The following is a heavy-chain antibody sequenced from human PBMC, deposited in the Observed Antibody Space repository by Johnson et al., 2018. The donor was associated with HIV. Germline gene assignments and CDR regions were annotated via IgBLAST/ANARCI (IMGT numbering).Heavy chain of an antibody. CDR1: GFTFHDYG. D-gene: IGHD1-20*01. CDR2: MNWNGGRT. J-gene: IGHJ3*02. Sequence: VQVVDSGGGVIRPGGSLRLSCAASGFTFHDYGMSWVRHAPGKGLEWFSGMNWNGGRTGYADSVEGRFTISRYNSKNTRDLQMNSLRAEDTAVYYCAKGGYNWKFDGFDIWGQGTMVTVSS. V-gene: IGHV3-20*04. CDR3: AKGGYNWKFDGFDI.